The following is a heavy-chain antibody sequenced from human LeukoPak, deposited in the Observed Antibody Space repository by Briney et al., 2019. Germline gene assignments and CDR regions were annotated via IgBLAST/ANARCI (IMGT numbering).Heavy chain of an antibody. J-gene: IGHJ4*02. V-gene: IGHV3-11*04. CDR3: ARAVALARGINYFDY. D-gene: IGHD3-10*01. CDR2: ISSSGNTI. CDR1: GFIFTDYY. Sequence: GGSLRLSCAASGFIFTDYYMNWFRQAPGKGLEWVSYISSSGNTIYYADSVKGRFTISRDNAKNSLYLQMNSLRAGDTAVYYCARAVALARGINYFDYWGQGTLVTVSS.